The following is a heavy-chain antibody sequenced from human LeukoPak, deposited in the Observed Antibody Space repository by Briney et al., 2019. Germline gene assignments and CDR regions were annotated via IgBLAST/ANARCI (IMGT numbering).Heavy chain of an antibody. CDR3: ARDRWTVTTGNYYGMDV. CDR2: IYTSGST. J-gene: IGHJ6*02. CDR1: GGSISSYY. Sequence: SETLSLTCTVSGGSISSYYWSWIRQPAGKGLEWIGRIYTSGSTNYNPSLKSRVTMSVDTSKNQFSLKLSSVTAADTAVYYCARDRWTVTTGNYYGMDVWGQGTTVTVSS. V-gene: IGHV4-4*07. D-gene: IGHD4-17*01.